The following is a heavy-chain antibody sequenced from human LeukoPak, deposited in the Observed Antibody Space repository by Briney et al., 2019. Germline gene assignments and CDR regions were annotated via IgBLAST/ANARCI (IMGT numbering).Heavy chain of an antibody. V-gene: IGHV4-34*01. CDR2: MNQRGSM. Sequence: SETLSLTCDVYGASFTGYYWSWIRQSPGKGLEWIGEMNQRGSMNYNPSLKSRVTISVDRSKNQFSLKLSSVTAADTAVYYCARDHYRSRSIDYWGQGTLVTVSS. CDR1: GASFTGYY. D-gene: IGHD2-15*01. CDR3: ARDHYRSRSIDY. J-gene: IGHJ4*02.